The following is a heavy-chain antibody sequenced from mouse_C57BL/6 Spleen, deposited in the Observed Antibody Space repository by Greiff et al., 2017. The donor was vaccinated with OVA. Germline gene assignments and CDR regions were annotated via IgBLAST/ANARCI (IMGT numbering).Heavy chain of an antibody. V-gene: IGHV1-72*01. D-gene: IGHD2-3*01. Sequence: QVQLQQPGAELVKPGASVKLSCKASGYTFTSYWMHWVKQRPGRGLEWIGRIDPNSGGTKYNEKFKSKATLTVDKPSSTAYMQLSSLTSEDSAVYDCAREAEDGYYVAWFAYWGQGTLVTVSA. CDR1: GYTFTSYW. J-gene: IGHJ3*01. CDR2: IDPNSGGT. CDR3: AREAEDGYYVAWFAY.